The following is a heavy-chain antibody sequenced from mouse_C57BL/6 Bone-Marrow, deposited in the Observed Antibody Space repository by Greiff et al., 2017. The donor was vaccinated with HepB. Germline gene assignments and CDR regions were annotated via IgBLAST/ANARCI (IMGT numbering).Heavy chain of an antibody. D-gene: IGHD2-1*01. J-gene: IGHJ2*01. V-gene: IGHV1-59*01. CDR3: APLYYGNYDY. CDR2: IDPSDSYT. Sequence: QVQLQQPGAELVRPGTSVKLSCKASGYTFTSYWMHWVKQRPGQGLEWIGVIDPSDSYTNYNQKFKGKATLTVDTSSSTAYMQLSSLTSEDSAVYYCAPLYYGNYDYWGQGTTLTVSS. CDR1: GYTFTSYW.